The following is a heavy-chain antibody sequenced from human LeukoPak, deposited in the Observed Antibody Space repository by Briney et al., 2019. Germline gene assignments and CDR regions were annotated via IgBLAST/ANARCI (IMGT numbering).Heavy chain of an antibody. V-gene: IGHV3-64*02. CDR3: TRGVAISTSGWYDTFDY. Sequence: GGSPRLSCAASGFTFRDYAMYWVRQAPGKGLEYVSVISTDGSRIYYADSVKGRFTISRDNSKNTLYLQMGSLRAEDMAVYYCTRGVAISTSGWYDTFDYWGQGALVTVSS. CDR1: GFTFRDYA. CDR2: ISTDGSRI. J-gene: IGHJ4*02. D-gene: IGHD6-19*01.